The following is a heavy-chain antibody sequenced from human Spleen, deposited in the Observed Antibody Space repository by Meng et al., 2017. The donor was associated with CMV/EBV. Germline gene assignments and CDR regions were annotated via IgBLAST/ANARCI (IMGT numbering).Heavy chain of an antibody. CDR3: AREANFLNERDWFDP. CDR2: IHFDGSNE. V-gene: IGHV3-30*02. J-gene: IGHJ5*02. CDR1: GFRFSSYG. D-gene: IGHD2/OR15-2a*01. Sequence: GGSLRLSCAASGFRFSSYGMHWVRQSPGKGLEWVAFIHFDGSNEKYGESLRGRFTISRDNSKKTVNLQRNSLRIEDTALYYCAREANFLNERDWFDPWGQGTLVTVSS.